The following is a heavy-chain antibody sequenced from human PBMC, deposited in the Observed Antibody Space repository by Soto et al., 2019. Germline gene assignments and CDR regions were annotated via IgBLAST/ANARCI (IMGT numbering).Heavy chain of an antibody. CDR1: AGSLSTYY. J-gene: IGHJ5*01. V-gene: IGHV4-59*12. Sequence: SETRSLTWTVSAGSLSTYYWSWSRQPPGKGLEWIGYIYYSGSTNYNPSLKSRVTISVDTSKNQFSLKLSSVTAADTAVYYCATKANIVVVSGANSDLFDSWSQGTLVT. CDR3: ATKANIVVVSGANSDLFDS. D-gene: IGHD2-2*01. CDR2: IYYSGST.